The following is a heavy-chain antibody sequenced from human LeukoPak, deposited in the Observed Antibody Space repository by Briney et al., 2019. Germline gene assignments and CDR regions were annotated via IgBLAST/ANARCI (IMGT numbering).Heavy chain of an antibody. Sequence: VKPSETLSLTCTVSGASISSGTYYWGWIRQPPGKGLEWVGSIYYSGSTYYSPSLKSRVTISVDTSKNQFSLKLRSVTAADTAVYYCARHLHVDTAMGHNWFDPWGQGTLVTVSS. CDR1: GASISSGTYY. D-gene: IGHD5-18*01. J-gene: IGHJ5*02. CDR3: ARHLHVDTAMGHNWFDP. V-gene: IGHV4-39*01. CDR2: IYYSGST.